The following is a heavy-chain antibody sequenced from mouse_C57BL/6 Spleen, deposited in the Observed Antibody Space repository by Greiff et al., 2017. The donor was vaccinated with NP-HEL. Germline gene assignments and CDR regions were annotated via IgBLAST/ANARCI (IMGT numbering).Heavy chain of an antibody. CDR1: GYTFTSYW. Sequence: QVQLKQPGAELVRPGSSVKLSCKASGYTFTSYWMHWVKQRPIQGLEWIGNIDPSDSETHYNQKFKDKATLTVDKSSSTAYMQLSSLTSEDSAVYYCARSIGYDVGWYFDVWGTGTTVTVSS. V-gene: IGHV1-52*01. CDR2: IDPSDSET. D-gene: IGHD2-2*01. CDR3: ARSIGYDVGWYFDV. J-gene: IGHJ1*03.